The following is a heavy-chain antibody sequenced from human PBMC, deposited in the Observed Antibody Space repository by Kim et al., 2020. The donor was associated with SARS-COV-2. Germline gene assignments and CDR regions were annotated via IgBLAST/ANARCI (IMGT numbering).Heavy chain of an antibody. CDR2: IKQDGSEK. V-gene: IGHV3-7*01. CDR1: GFTFSSYW. Sequence: GGSLRLSCAASGFTFSSYWMSWVRQAPGKGLEWVANIKQDGSEKYYVDSVKGRFTISRDNAKNSLYLQMNSLRAEDTAVYYCAREPPWVIRASLDDYWGQGTLVTVSS. J-gene: IGHJ4*02. CDR3: AREPPWVIRASLDDY. D-gene: IGHD2-21*01.